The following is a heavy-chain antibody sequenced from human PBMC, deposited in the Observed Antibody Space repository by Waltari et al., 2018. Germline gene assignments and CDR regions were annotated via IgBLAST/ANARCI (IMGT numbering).Heavy chain of an antibody. J-gene: IGHJ4*02. Sequence: QLQESGPGLVESSGTLSLTCTVSGDSISSLSWWTWVRQPPGKGLEWIGEVFQSGRANYRPSLKSRVTLSVDKSTNQFFLTLNSVTAADTAMYYCAKISLHREGYSWGQGTLVTV. CDR3: AKISLHREGYS. D-gene: IGHD2-15*01. CDR1: GDSISSLSW. V-gene: IGHV4-4*02. CDR2: VFQSGRA.